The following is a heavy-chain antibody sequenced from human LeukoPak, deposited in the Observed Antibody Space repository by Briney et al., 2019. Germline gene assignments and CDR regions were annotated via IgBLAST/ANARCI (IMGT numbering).Heavy chain of an antibody. V-gene: IGHV3-66*02. CDR2: IYSGGNT. CDR3: ARAVGFHDPFDI. J-gene: IGHJ3*02. CDR1: GFSVSVNY. Sequence: GGSVRLSCAASGFSVSVNYMTWVRQAPGKGLEWVSVIYSGGNTYYSDSVKGRFTISRDNSKNTLFLQMNSLKSEDTAMYYCARAVGFHDPFDIWGQGTVVTVS. D-gene: IGHD3-3*01.